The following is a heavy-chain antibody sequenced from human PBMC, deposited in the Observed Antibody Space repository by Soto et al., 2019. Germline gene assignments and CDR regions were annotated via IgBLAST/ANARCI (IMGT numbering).Heavy chain of an antibody. CDR3: AREPIN. D-gene: IGHD5-12*01. CDR1: GGSISSYY. Sequence: SETLSLTCTVSGGSISSYYWSWIRQPPGKGLEWIGEINHSGSTNYNPSLKSRVTISVDTSKNQFSLRLSSVTAADTAVYYCAREPINWGQGTLVTVSS. CDR2: INHSGST. J-gene: IGHJ4*02. V-gene: IGHV4-34*01.